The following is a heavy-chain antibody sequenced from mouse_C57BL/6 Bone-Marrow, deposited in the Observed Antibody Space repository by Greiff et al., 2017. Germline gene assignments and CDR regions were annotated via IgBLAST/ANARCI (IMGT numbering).Heavy chain of an antibody. CDR1: GYTFTNYW. CDR3: ARSYDYDNYTMYY. V-gene: IGHV1-64*01. CDR2: MHPNGGSP. D-gene: IGHD2-4*01. J-gene: IGHJ4*01. Sequence: VQLQQPGAELVKPGASVKLSCKASGYTFTNYWMHWVKQRPGQGLEWIGMMHPNGGSPDYNEKFKSEATLSVDKSSMTAYMELSSLTSEDSAVYYCARSYDYDNYTMYYWGQGTSVTVSS.